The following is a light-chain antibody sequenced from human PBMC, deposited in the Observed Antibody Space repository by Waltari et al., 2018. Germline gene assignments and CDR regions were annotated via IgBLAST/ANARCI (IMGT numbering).Light chain of an antibody. CDR2: GNH. Sequence: QSILTQPTSVSGAPGQRVTISCTGSSSNIGAGHDVHWYQAFPGTAPKLLIYGNHNRPSGVPDRFSGSKSGSSASLAINGLQAEDEADYYYQSFDSNVRGGVVFGGGTKVTVL. CDR3: QSFDSNVRGGVV. V-gene: IGLV1-40*01. CDR1: SSNIGAGHD. J-gene: IGLJ3*02.